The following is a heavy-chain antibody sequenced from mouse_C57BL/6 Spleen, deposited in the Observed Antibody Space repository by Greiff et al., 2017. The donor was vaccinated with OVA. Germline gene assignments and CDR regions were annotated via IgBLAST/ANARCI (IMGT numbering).Heavy chain of an antibody. CDR1: GYTFTSYG. D-gene: IGHD1-1*01. V-gene: IGHV1-81*01. J-gene: IGHJ2*01. CDR3: ARFTTVVATDY. CDR2: IYPSSGNT. Sequence: QVQLQQSGAELARPGASVKLSCKASGYTFTSYGISWVKQRTGQGLEWIGEIYPSSGNTYYNEKFKGKATLTADKSSSTAYMELRSLTSEDSAVYFCARFTTVVATDYWGQGTTLTVSS.